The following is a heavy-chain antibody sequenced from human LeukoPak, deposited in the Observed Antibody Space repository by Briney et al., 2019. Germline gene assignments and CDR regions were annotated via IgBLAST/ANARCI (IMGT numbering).Heavy chain of an antibody. Sequence: GGSLRLSCAASGFTFSSYSMNWVRQAPGKGLEWVSSISSSGDIYYADSAKSRLTISRDNAKNSLYLQMRSLRAEDTAVYYCAVRSGSYIDYWGEGTLVTVSS. CDR1: GFTFSSYS. CDR3: AVRSGSYIDY. V-gene: IGHV3-21*01. J-gene: IGHJ4*02. CDR2: ISSSGDI. D-gene: IGHD1-26*01.